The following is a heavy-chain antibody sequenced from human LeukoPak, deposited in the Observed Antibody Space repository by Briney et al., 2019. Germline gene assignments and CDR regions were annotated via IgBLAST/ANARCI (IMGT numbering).Heavy chain of an antibody. CDR2: IYPGDSDT. CDR1: GYSFTSYW. V-gene: IGHV5-51*01. CDR3: ARLAFCTNAVCFSNYYYSMDV. D-gene: IGHD2-8*01. J-gene: IGHJ6*03. Sequence: GESLRISCKGSGYSFTSYWIGWVRQMPGKGLEWMGIIYPGDSDTRYSPSFQGQVTISADKSISTAYLQWSSLKASDTAMYYCARLAFCTNAVCFSNYYYSMDVWGRGTTVTVSS.